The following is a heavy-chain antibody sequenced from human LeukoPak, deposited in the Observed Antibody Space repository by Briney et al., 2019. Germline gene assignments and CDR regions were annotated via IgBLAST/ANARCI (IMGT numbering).Heavy chain of an antibody. V-gene: IGHV3-66*01. J-gene: IGHJ6*02. Sequence: GGSLTLSCAASGFTVSSNYMSWVRQAPGKGLEWVSVIYSGGSTYYADSVKGRFTISRDNSKNTLYLQMNSLRAEDTAVYYCARDSSAGLVLGRYYYYGMDVWGQGTTVTVSS. D-gene: IGHD6-19*01. CDR3: ARDSSAGLVLGRYYYYGMDV. CDR1: GFTVSSNY. CDR2: IYSGGST.